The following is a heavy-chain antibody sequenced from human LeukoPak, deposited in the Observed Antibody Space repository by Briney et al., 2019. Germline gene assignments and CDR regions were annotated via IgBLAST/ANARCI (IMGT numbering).Heavy chain of an antibody. J-gene: IGHJ3*02. V-gene: IGHV1-69*13. Sequence: SVKVSCKGSGGTFSSYAISWVRQAPGQGLEWMGGIIPIFGTANYAQKFQGRVTITADESTSTAYMEPSSLRSEDTAVYYCARRTRQQLATNDAFDIWGQGTMVTVSS. CDR3: ARRTRQQLATNDAFDI. CDR2: IIPIFGTA. D-gene: IGHD6-13*01. CDR1: GGTFSSYA.